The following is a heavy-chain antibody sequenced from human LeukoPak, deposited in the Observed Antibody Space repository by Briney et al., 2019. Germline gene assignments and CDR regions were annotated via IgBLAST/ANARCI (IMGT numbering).Heavy chain of an antibody. Sequence: SETLSLTCSVSDDSITMYYWTWIRQPPGKGLEWIGYVDHTGSTNFNPSLNGRVSISRDTSKNLFSLRLRSVTAADTAVYFCARGRVSSSTWYSTYYYYFYMDVWGKGTTVTVSS. CDR1: DDSITMYY. D-gene: IGHD4-11*01. V-gene: IGHV4-59*01. CDR2: VDHTGST. J-gene: IGHJ6*03. CDR3: ARGRVSSSTWYSTYYYYFYMDV.